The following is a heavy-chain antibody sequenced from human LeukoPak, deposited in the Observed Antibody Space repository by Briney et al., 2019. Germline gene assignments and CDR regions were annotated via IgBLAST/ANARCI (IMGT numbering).Heavy chain of an antibody. Sequence: GGSLRLSCAASGFTFSSYAMSWVRQAPGKGLEWVSAISGSGGSTYYAGSVKGRFTISRDNSKNTLYLQMNSLRAEDTAVYYCATHIAARPRYFDYWGQGTLVTVSS. V-gene: IGHV3-23*01. CDR2: ISGSGGST. CDR1: GFTFSSYA. CDR3: ATHIAARPRYFDY. D-gene: IGHD6-6*01. J-gene: IGHJ4*02.